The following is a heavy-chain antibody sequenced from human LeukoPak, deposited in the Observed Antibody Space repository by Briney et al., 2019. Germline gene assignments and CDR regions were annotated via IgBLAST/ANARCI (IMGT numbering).Heavy chain of an antibody. D-gene: IGHD6-19*01. J-gene: IGHJ4*02. CDR2: ISYDGSNK. V-gene: IGHV3-30-3*01. CDR3: ARGYSSGWYRGGDFDY. CDR1: GFTFSSYA. Sequence: PGRSLRLSCAASGFTFSSYAMHWVRQAPGKGLEWVAVISYDGSNKYYADSVKGRFTISRDNYKNTLYLQMNSLRAEDTAVYYCARGYSSGWYRGGDFDYWGQGTLVTVSS.